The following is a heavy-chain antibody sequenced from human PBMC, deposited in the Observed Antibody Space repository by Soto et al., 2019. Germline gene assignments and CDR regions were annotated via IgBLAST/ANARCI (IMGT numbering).Heavy chain of an antibody. D-gene: IGHD6-19*01. V-gene: IGHV3-74*01. CDR3: GRVDGSSGWYPDY. Sequence: EVQLVESGGGLVQPGGSLRLSCAASGFTFSTYWMHWVRQAPGKGLVWVSRINSDGSSTSYADSVKGRFTISRDNAKNARYLQINSPTAEDTAVYYCGRVDGSSGWYPDYWGKGTLVTVSS. CDR1: GFTFSTYW. CDR2: INSDGSST. J-gene: IGHJ4*02.